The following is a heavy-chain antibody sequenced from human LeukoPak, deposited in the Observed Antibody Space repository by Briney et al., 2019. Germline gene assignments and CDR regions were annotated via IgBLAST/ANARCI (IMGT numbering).Heavy chain of an antibody. D-gene: IGHD3-22*01. V-gene: IGHV3-33*01. CDR1: RFIFSSTG. Sequence: TGGSLRLSCAASRFIFSSTGMHWVRQAPGKGLEWVAVIWHDGSYKYYLDSVKGRFTISRVNAKNTLYLQMNNLRVEDTAVYYCARVGDYENSGSQPFDYWGQGTLVTVSS. J-gene: IGHJ4*02. CDR2: IWHDGSYK. CDR3: ARVGDYENSGSQPFDY.